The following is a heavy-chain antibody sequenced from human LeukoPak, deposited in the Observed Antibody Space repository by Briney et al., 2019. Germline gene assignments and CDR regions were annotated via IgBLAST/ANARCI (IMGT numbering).Heavy chain of an antibody. V-gene: IGHV3-23*01. D-gene: IGHD3-22*01. Sequence: SGGSLRLSCAASGFTFSSYAMSWVRQAPGKGLEWVSAISGSGGSTYYADSVKGRFTISRDNSKNTLYLQMNSLRAEDTAVYYCAKDPSMIVVVIIGAFDIWGQGTMVTVSS. CDR3: AKDPSMIVVVIIGAFDI. CDR1: GFTFSSYA. CDR2: ISGSGGST. J-gene: IGHJ3*02.